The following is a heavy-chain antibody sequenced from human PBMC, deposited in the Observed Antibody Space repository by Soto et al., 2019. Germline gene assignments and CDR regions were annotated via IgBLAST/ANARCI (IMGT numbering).Heavy chain of an antibody. D-gene: IGHD2-2*01. CDR3: ARDEAVVVPAAKSPYYYYGMDV. CDR2: ISAYNGNT. Sequence: GASVKVSCKASGYTFTSYGISWVRQAPGQGLEWMGWISAYNGNTNYAQKLQGRVTMTTDTSTSTAYMELRSLRSDDTAVYYCARDEAVVVPAAKSPYYYYGMDVWGQGTTVTVYS. V-gene: IGHV1-18*04. J-gene: IGHJ6*02. CDR1: GYTFTSYG.